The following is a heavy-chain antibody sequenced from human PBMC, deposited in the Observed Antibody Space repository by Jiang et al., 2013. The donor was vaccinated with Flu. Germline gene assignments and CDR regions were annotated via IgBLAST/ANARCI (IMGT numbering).Heavy chain of an antibody. CDR2: INTNTGNP. D-gene: IGHD2-15*01. V-gene: IGHV7-4-1*02. CDR3: ARGGYCSGGSCYSYYYYGMDV. CDR1: GYTFTSYA. J-gene: IGHJ6*01. Sequence: QSGSELKKPGASVKVSCKASGYTFTSYAMNWVRQAPGQGLEWMGWINTNTGNPTYAQGFTGRFVFSLDTSVSTAYLQISSLKAEDTAVYYCARGGYCSGGSCYSYYYYGMDVWGKGPRSPSPQ.